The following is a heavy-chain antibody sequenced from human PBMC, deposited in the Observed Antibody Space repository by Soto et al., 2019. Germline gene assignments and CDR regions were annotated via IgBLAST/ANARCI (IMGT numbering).Heavy chain of an antibody. CDR3: ARLEQLGKNWFDP. D-gene: IGHD6-6*01. V-gene: IGHV4-59*08. CDR1: GGSISSYY. Sequence: SETLSLTCTVSGGSISSYYWSWIRQPPGKGLEWIGYIYYSGSTNYNPSLKSRVTISVDTSKNQFSLKLSSVTAADTAVYYCARLEQLGKNWFDPWGQGTLVTVSS. CDR2: IYYSGST. J-gene: IGHJ5*02.